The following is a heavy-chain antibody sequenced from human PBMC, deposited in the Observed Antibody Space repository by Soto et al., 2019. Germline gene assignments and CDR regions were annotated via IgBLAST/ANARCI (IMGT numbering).Heavy chain of an antibody. CDR3: ARDRGYYGSGYYYYGMDV. V-gene: IGHV1-2*04. CDR1: VYTFTGYY. Sequence: ASVMVSCKASVYTFTGYYIHWVRQAPGQGFEWMGWINPNSGGTNYAQKFQGWVTMTRDTSISTAYMELSRLRSDDTAVYYCARDRGYYGSGYYYYGMDVWGQGTTVNVS. J-gene: IGHJ6*02. CDR2: INPNSGGT. D-gene: IGHD3-10*01.